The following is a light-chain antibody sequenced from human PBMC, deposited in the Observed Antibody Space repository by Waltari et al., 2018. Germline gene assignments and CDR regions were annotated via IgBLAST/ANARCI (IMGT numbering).Light chain of an antibody. CDR2: WAS. V-gene: IGKV4-1*01. J-gene: IGKJ1*01. CDR1: QSVLYSSNNKNY. CDR3: QQYYRSRT. Sequence: DIVMTQSPDSLAVSLGERATINFKSSQSVLYSSNNKNYLAWYKQKPGQPPKLLIRWASTRESGVPDRFSGSGSGTDFTLTISSLQAEDVAVYYCQQYYRSRTFGQGTRVEIK.